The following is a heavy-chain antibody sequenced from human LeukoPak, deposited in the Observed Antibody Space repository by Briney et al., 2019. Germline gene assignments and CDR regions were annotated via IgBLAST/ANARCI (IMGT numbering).Heavy chain of an antibody. CDR3: ARQGSSWSQRYYYYGMDV. J-gene: IGHJ6*02. CDR1: GYSFTSYW. Sequence: GESLKISCKGSGYSFTSYWIGWVRQMPGKGLEWMGIIYPGVSDTRYSPSFQGQVTISADKSISTAYLQWSSLKAADTAMYYCARQGSSWSQRYYYYGMDVWGQGTTVTVSS. D-gene: IGHD6-13*01. V-gene: IGHV5-51*01. CDR2: IYPGVSDT.